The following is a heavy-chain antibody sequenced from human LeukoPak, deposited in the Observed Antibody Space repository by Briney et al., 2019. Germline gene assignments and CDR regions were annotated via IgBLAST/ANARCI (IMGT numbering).Heavy chain of an antibody. Sequence: ASVKVSCKASGYTFTGYYMHWVRQAPGQGLEWMGWINPNSGGTNYAQKFQGRVTMTRDTSISTAYMELSRLRSDDTAVYYCARGDCGGDCYSGYYYMDVWGKGTTVTVSS. V-gene: IGHV1-2*02. J-gene: IGHJ6*03. CDR3: ARGDCGGDCYSGYYYMDV. CDR1: GYTFTGYY. D-gene: IGHD2-21*02. CDR2: INPNSGGT.